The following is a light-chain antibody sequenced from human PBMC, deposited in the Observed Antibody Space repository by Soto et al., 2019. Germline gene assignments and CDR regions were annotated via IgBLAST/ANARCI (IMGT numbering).Light chain of an antibody. V-gene: IGKV3-15*01. CDR1: QSISDN. CDR2: GAS. CDR3: QQYKNWPPIT. Sequence: EIVMTQSPATLSLSPGERATLSCRASQSISDNLAWYQQKPGQAPRLLIYGASTRAAGIPARFSGSGSGTEFTLTISSLQSEDFAIYYCQQYKNWPPITFGQGTRLEIK. J-gene: IGKJ5*01.